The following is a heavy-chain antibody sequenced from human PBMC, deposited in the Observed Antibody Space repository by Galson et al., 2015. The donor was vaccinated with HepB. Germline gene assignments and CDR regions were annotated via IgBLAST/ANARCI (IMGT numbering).Heavy chain of an antibody. CDR2: ISSSSSYI. Sequence: SLRLSCAASGFTFSSYSMNWVRQAPGKGLEWVSSISSSSSYIYYADSVKGRFTISRDNAKNSLYLQMNSLRAEDTAVYYCACGSYASSERGDNWSDPWGQGTLVTVSS. CDR1: GFTFSSYS. V-gene: IGHV3-21*01. CDR3: ACGSYASSERGDNWSDP. J-gene: IGHJ5*02. D-gene: IGHD1-26*01.